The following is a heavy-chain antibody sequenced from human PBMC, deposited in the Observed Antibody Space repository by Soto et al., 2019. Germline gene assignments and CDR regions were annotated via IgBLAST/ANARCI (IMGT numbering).Heavy chain of an antibody. J-gene: IGHJ4*02. CDR2: INHSGST. Sequence: PSETLSLTCAVYGGSFSGYYWSWIRQPPGKGLEWIGEINHSGSTNYNPSLKSRVTISVDTSKNQFSLKLSSVTAADTAVYYCARVRCSSTSCSYYFDYWGQGTLVTVSS. V-gene: IGHV4-34*01. CDR1: GGSFSGYY. CDR3: ARVRCSSTSCSYYFDY. D-gene: IGHD2-2*01.